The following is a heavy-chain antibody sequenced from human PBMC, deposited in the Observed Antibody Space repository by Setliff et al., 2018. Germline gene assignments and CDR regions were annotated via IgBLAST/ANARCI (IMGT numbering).Heavy chain of an antibody. CDR2: NSV. CDR1: GYSFTNYG. J-gene: IGHJ3*02. Sequence: GASVKVSCKTSGYSFTNYGINWVRQAPGQGLEWMGWNSVYAREFQGRVTMTIDTPTSTAYMELRSLRSDDTAVYYCARDRAAIVVGPPTAAFDIWGQGTMVTVSS. V-gene: IGHV1-18*01. D-gene: IGHD2-2*01. CDR3: ARDRAAIVVGPPTAAFDI.